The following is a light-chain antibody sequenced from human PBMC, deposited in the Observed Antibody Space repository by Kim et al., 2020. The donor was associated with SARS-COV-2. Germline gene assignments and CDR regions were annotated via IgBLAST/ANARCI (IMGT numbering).Light chain of an antibody. Sequence: ENALTQSPGTLSLSPGERATLSCRASQSVSSNFLAWYQQKTGQAPRLLIYSASSRASGIPDRFSGSGSGTDFTLTISTLEPEDFAVYYCQQYATSPETFDQGTKVEIK. CDR3: QQYATSPET. V-gene: IGKV3-20*01. CDR1: QSVSSNF. J-gene: IGKJ1*01. CDR2: SAS.